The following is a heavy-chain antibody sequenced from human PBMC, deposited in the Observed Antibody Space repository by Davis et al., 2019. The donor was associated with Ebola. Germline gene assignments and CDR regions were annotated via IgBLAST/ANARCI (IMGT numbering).Heavy chain of an antibody. Sequence: ASVQVSCKASGDSFSSYTINWVRQAPGQGLEWMGWISAYNGNTNYAQKLQGRVTMTTDTSTSTAYMELRSLRSDDTAVYYCASLYCSGGSCSPNFNYWGQGTLVTVSS. CDR3: ASLYCSGGSCSPNFNY. J-gene: IGHJ4*02. D-gene: IGHD2-15*01. CDR1: GDSFSSYT. V-gene: IGHV1-18*01. CDR2: ISAYNGNT.